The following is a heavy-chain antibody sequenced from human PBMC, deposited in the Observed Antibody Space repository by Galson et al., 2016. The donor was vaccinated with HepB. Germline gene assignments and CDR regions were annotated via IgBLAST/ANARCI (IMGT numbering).Heavy chain of an antibody. J-gene: IGHJ4*02. CDR3: ARDLDGKYSRGLDY. V-gene: IGHV4-4*02. D-gene: IGHD2-21*01. Sequence: ETLSLTCSVSGGSISVSNWWSWVRQTPGKGLEWIGEIHHSGNTNYNPSLKSRVTISVDKAKNQFSLNLSSVTAADTAVYYCARDLDGKYSRGLDYWGQGSLVTVSS. CDR1: GGSISVSNW. CDR2: IHHSGNT.